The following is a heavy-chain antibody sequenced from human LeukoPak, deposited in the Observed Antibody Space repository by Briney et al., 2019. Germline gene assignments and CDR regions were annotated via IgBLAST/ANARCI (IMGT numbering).Heavy chain of an antibody. J-gene: IGHJ3*02. CDR2: IYYSGST. D-gene: IGHD1-26*01. Sequence: PSETLPLTCTVSGGSISSYYWSWIRQPPGKGLEWIGYIYYSGSTNDNPSLKSRVTISVDTSKNQFSLKLTSVTAADTAVYYCARGLSGATYDAFDIWGQGTMVTVSS. V-gene: IGHV4-59*12. CDR3: ARGLSGATYDAFDI. CDR1: GGSISSYY.